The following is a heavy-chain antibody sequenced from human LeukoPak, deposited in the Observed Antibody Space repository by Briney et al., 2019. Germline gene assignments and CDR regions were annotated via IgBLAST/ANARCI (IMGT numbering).Heavy chain of an antibody. J-gene: IGHJ4*02. CDR2: INHSGST. Sequence: SETLSLTCAVYGGSFSGYYWSWIRLPPGKGLEWIGEINHSGSTNYNPSLKSRVTISVDTSKNQFSLKLSSVTAADTAVYYCARGPKGGYYDSSGYYQLDYWGQGTLVTVSS. CDR3: ARGPKGGYYDSSGYYQLDY. CDR1: GGSFSGYY. D-gene: IGHD3-22*01. V-gene: IGHV4-34*01.